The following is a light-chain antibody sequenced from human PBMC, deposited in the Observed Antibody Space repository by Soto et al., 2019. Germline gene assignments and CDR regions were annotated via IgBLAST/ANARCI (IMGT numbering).Light chain of an antibody. CDR2: AAS. CDR1: QAIRDD. Sequence: DIQMTQSPSSLSASVGDTVIITCRASQAIRDDLGWYQQKPGKAPKRLIYAASNLQTWVPSRFSGSGYGTECSITISSLQPEDFATYYSLQYHSEPLTFGGGTKVEIK. V-gene: IGKV1-17*01. CDR3: LQYHSEPLT. J-gene: IGKJ4*01.